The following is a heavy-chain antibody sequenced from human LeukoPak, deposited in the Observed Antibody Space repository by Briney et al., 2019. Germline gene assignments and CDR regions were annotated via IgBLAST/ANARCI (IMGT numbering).Heavy chain of an antibody. Sequence: EGSLRLSCAASRFTFSSYKVNWVRQAPGKGLEWVSSISSSSSYIYYADSVKGRFTISRDNARNSLYLQMNSLRAEDTAVYYCARESGSGEFDYWGQGTLVTVSS. J-gene: IGHJ4*02. CDR2: ISSSSSYI. D-gene: IGHD6-19*01. CDR1: RFTFSSYK. V-gene: IGHV3-21*01. CDR3: ARESGSGEFDY.